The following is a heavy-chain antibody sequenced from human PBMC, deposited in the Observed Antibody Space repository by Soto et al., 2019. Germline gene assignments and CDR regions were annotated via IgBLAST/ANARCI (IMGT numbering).Heavy chain of an antibody. CDR2: MHHIGST. CDR3: TKNSAYALDY. Sequence: PANLSLTCGFYGGSISGYYWSWIRQPPGKGLEWIGEMHHIGSTNYNPSLKSRVTMSVDTSKNQFFLKLNSVTAADTAVYYCTKNSAYALDYWGQGTLVSVSS. V-gene: IGHV4-34*01. CDR1: GGSISGYY. D-gene: IGHD5-12*01. J-gene: IGHJ4*02.